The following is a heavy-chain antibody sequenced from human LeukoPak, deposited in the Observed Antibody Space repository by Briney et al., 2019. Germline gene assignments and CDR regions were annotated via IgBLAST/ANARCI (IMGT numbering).Heavy chain of an antibody. V-gene: IGHV3-23*01. J-gene: IGHJ6*02. CDR1: GFMFNKYG. D-gene: IGHD3-22*01. CDR2: ISGGGGRT. CDR3: ARARPWDSSRSYHFGMDV. Sequence: GGSLRLSCVASGFMFNKYGMSWVRQAPGKGLEWVSVISGGGGRTYYGDSVKGRFTISRDNSKNTVYLQMNSLRAEDTAVYYCARARPWDSSRSYHFGMDVWGHGTTVTVPS.